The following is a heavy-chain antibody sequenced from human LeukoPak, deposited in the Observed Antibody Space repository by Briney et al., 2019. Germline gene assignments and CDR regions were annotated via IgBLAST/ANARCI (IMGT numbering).Heavy chain of an antibody. Sequence: SETLSLSSAVPGGSPSVAMEYCSSIRQHPGKGLEWIGYIYYSGSTYYNPPLKSRVTISVDTSKNQFSLKLSSVTAADTAVYYIARDRLMGADFGPWGQGTLVTVSS. J-gene: IGHJ5*02. CDR3: ARDRLMGADFGP. D-gene: IGHD3-16*01. CDR2: IYYSGST. CDR1: GGSPSVAMEY. V-gene: IGHV4-31*11.